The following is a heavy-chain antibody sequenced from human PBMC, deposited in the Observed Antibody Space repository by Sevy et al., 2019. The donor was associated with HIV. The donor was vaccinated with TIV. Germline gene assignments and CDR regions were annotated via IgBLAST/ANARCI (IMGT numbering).Heavy chain of an antibody. Sequence: GGSLRLSCSASGFIFSSYGMHWVRQTPGKGLEWVAIISSDGSDDFYAEPVRGRFTISRDNSRNTLYLQMDSLRLEDTAIYYCAKDKEDDYGDYYFDHWGQGALVTVSS. J-gene: IGHJ4*02. D-gene: IGHD4-17*01. CDR2: ISSDGSDD. CDR1: GFIFSSYG. V-gene: IGHV3-30*18. CDR3: AKDKEDDYGDYYFDH.